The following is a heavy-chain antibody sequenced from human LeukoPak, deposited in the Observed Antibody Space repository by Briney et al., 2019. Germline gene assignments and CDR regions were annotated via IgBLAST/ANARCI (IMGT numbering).Heavy chain of an antibody. CDR1: GGSFSGYY. D-gene: IGHD3-3*01. V-gene: IGHV4-34*01. CDR2: INHSGST. CDR3: ARPQKSFPARFGVVQHKGAFDI. Sequence: SETLSLTCAVYGGSFSGYYWSWIRQPPGKGLEWIGEINHSGSTNYNPSLKSRVTISVDTSKNQFSLKLSSVTAADTAVYYCARPQKSFPARFGVVQHKGAFDIWGQGTMVTVSS. J-gene: IGHJ3*02.